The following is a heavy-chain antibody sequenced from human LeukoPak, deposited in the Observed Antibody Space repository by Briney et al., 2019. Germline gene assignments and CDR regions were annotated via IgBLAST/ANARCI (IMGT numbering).Heavy chain of an antibody. V-gene: IGHV4-39*01. CDR1: GGSIWSSIYY. CDR2: IYYSGTT. J-gene: IGHJ4*02. Sequence: SETLSLTCNVSGGSIWSSIYYWGWIRHPPGKGLEWIGNIYYSGTTYYNQFLRSRVTISVDTYKNQLSLKLASATAADRAVYFWGRNGLGAHTPYWGQGTLVTVSS. CDR3: GRNGLGAHTPY. D-gene: IGHD3-16*01.